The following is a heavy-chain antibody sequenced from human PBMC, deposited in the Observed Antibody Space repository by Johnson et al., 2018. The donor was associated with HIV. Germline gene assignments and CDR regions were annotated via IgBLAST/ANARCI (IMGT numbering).Heavy chain of an antibody. CDR1: GFRFDDYG. D-gene: IGHD3-16*01. CDR2: IHWNGGST. CDR3: ARGRGGDAISFDI. J-gene: IGHJ3*02. Sequence: VQLVESGGTMVRPGGSLRLPCAVSGFRFDDYGMSWVRQAPGKGLGWVSGIHWNGGSTGYVDSVKGRFIISRENAKNSLYLQMNSLRVEDTALYYCARGRGGDAISFDIWGQGTMVTVSS. V-gene: IGHV3-20*04.